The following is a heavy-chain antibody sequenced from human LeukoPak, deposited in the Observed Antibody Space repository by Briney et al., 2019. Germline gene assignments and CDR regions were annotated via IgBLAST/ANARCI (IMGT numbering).Heavy chain of an antibody. CDR1: GYTFTSYG. Sequence: EASVKVSCKASGYTFTSYGISWVRQAPGQGLEWMGWISAYNGNTNYAQKLQGRVTMTTDTSTSTAYMELRSLRSDDTAVYYCARTFITIFGVAQYYFDYWGQGTLVTVSS. V-gene: IGHV1-18*01. CDR2: ISAYNGNT. D-gene: IGHD3-3*01. CDR3: ARTFITIFGVAQYYFDY. J-gene: IGHJ4*02.